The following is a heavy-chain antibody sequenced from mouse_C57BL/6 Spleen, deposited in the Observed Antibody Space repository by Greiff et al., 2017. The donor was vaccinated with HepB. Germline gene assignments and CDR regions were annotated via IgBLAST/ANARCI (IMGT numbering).Heavy chain of an antibody. CDR2: IDPETGGT. CDR3: LTGANYFDY. V-gene: IGHV1-15*01. CDR1: GYTFTDYE. Sequence: AQLQQSGAELVRPGASVTLSCKASGYTFTDYEMHWVKQTPVHGLEWIGAIDPETGGTAYNQKFKGKAILTADKSSSTAYMELRSLTSEDSAVYYCLTGANYFDYWGQGTTLTVSS. J-gene: IGHJ2*01. D-gene: IGHD4-1*01.